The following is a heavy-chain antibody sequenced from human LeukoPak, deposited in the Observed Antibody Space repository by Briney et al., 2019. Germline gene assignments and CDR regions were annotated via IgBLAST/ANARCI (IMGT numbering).Heavy chain of an antibody. D-gene: IGHD3-10*01. CDR1: GGSISSYY. CDR2: IYYSGST. CDR3: ARVGYYGSGSYRNWFDP. Sequence: SETLSLTCTVSGGSISSYYWSWIRQPPGKGLEWIGYIYYSGSTNYNPSLKSRVTISVDTSKNQFSLKLSSVTAADTAVYYCARVGYYGSGSYRNWFDPWGQGTLVTVSS. V-gene: IGHV4-59*01. J-gene: IGHJ5*02.